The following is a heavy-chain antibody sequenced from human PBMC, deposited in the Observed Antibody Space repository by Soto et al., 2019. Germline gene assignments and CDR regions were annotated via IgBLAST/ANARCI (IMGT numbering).Heavy chain of an antibody. D-gene: IGHD5-12*01. Sequence: QVQLVESGGCVVQPGRSLRLSCAASGFTFSNYVMHWVRQAPGKGLEWVALISYDGSTNYYADSLKGRFTISRDNSKNTLYLQINSLRGEDTAVYYCARDRNSRAYNSLDIDSWGQGTLVTVSS. J-gene: IGHJ4*02. CDR2: ISYDGSTN. V-gene: IGHV3-30*03. CDR3: ARDRNSRAYNSLDIDS. CDR1: GFTFSNYV.